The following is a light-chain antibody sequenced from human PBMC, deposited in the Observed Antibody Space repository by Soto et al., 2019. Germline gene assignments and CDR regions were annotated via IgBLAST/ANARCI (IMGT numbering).Light chain of an antibody. CDR3: AGWDDSLNGWV. CDR2: SNN. CDR1: SSNIGSNT. Sequence: QSVLTQSPSASGTPGQRVTISCSGSSSNIGSNTVNWYQQLPGTAPKLLIYSNNQRPSGVPDRFSGSKSGTSASLAISGLQSEDEADYYCAGWDDSLNGWVFGGGTKLTVL. J-gene: IGLJ3*02. V-gene: IGLV1-44*01.